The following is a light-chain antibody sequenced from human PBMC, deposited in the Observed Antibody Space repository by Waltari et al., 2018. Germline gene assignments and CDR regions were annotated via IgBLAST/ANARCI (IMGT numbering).Light chain of an antibody. CDR2: GAS. J-gene: IGKJ4*01. CDR3: QQYGTSVT. Sequence: EIVLTQSPGTLSLSPGDRATLSCRASQSIANTYVTWYRQRPGQPPSLLIFGASTRASGVPDRFSGSGFGTEFTLTISRLEPEDFAVYYCQQYGTSVTFGGGTKLEIK. V-gene: IGKV3-20*01. CDR1: QSIANTY.